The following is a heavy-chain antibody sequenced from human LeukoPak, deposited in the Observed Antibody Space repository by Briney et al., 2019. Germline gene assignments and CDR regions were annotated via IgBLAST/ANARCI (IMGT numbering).Heavy chain of an antibody. V-gene: IGHV1-46*01. D-gene: IGHD1-20*01. Sequence: ASVKVSCKASGYTFTSYYMHWVRQAPGQGLEWMGIINPSGGSTSYAQKFQGRVTMTRDMSTSTVYMELSSLRSEDTAVYYYARDPPNWNYFDYWGQGTLVTVSS. CDR2: INPSGGST. J-gene: IGHJ4*02. CDR1: GYTFTSYY. CDR3: ARDPPNWNYFDY.